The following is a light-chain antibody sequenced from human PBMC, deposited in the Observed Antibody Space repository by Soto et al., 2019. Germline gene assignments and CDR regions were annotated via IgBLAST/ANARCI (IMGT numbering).Light chain of an antibody. CDR1: SSDVGGYNY. CDR3: SSYASSNTVV. J-gene: IGLJ2*01. Sequence: QSALTQPASVSGSPGQSITISCTGTSSDVGGYNYVSWYQQHPGKAPKLMIYDVINRPSGVSNRFSGSKSGNTASLTTSGLQAEDEADFDCSSYASSNTVVFGGGTKVTVL. V-gene: IGLV2-14*01. CDR2: DVI.